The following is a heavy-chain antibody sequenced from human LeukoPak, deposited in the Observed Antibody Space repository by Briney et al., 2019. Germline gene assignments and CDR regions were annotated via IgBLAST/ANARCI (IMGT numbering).Heavy chain of an antibody. V-gene: IGHV3-21*01. Sequence: GGSLRLSCAASGFTFSSFNLHWVRQAPGKGLEWVSSITSSSGSMYYADSVKGRFTISRDNAKNSLYLQMNSLRAEDTAVYYCARDRATVGRGPFDYWGQGTLVTVSS. CDR3: ARDRATVGRGPFDY. CDR2: ITSSSGSM. J-gene: IGHJ4*02. D-gene: IGHD4-23*01. CDR1: GFTFSSFN.